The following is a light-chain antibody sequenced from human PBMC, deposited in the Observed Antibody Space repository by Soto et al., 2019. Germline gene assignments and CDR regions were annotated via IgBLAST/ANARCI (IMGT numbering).Light chain of an antibody. CDR2: QVS. CDR3: SSYSSSSTFYV. CDR1: SSDIGGFYY. V-gene: IGLV2-14*01. Sequence: QSVLTQPASVSGSPGQSVTISCTGTSSDIGGFYYVSWYQHHPGKDPKLMIYQVSNRTSGVSNRFSGSKSGNTASLTISGLQAEDGADYFCSSYSSSSTFYVFGAGTKVTVL. J-gene: IGLJ1*01.